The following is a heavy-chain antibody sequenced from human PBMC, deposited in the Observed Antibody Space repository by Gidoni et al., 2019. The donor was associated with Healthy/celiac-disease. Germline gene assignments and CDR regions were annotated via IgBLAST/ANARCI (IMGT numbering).Heavy chain of an antibody. CDR1: GGSFSGDY. V-gene: IGHV4-34*01. J-gene: IGHJ4*02. CDR3: ARGYSSSWYFDY. D-gene: IGHD6-13*01. Sequence: QVQLQQWGAGLLTPPETLSPTCAVYGGSFSGDYWSWIRQPPGTGLEWIGEINHSGSTNYNPSLKRQVTISVDTSKIQFSLRLSSVTAADTAVYYCARGYSSSWYFDYWGQGTLVTVSS. CDR2: INHSGST.